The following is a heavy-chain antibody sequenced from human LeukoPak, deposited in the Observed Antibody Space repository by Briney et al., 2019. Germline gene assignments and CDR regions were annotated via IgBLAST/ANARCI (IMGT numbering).Heavy chain of an antibody. CDR1: GGSISSYF. CDR3: ARVADYYFDY. Sequence: SETLSFTCTVSGGSISSYFWSWLRQPPGKGLKWIGYIYYSGSTNYNPSLKSRVTISVDTSKNQFSLKLSSVTAADTAVYYCARVADYYFDYWGQGTLVTVSS. CDR2: IYYSGST. J-gene: IGHJ4*02. D-gene: IGHD2-21*02. V-gene: IGHV4-59*01.